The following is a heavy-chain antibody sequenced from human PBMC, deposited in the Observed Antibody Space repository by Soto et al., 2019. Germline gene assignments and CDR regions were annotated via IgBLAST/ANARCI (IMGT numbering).Heavy chain of an antibody. D-gene: IGHD2-2*01. J-gene: IGHJ3*02. CDR3: ARSKSSAFDI. V-gene: IGHV3-7*01. CDR2: IMQDGSEK. Sequence: GSLRLSCAASGFTFSSYAMSWVRQAPGKGLEWVANIMQDGSEKYYVDSVKGRFTISRDNAKNSLYLQMNSLRAEDTAVYYCARSKSSAFDIWGQGTMVTVSS. CDR1: GFTFSSYA.